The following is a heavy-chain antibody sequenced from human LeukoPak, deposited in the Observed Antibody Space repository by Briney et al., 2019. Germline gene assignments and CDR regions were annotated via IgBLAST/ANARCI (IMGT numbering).Heavy chain of an antibody. J-gene: IGHJ1*01. CDR1: GFTFSSYS. Sequence: GRSLRLSCAASGFTFSSYSMYWVHQAPGKGLEWVSSIISSSSYIYYADSVKGRFTISRDNAKNSLYLQMNSLRAEDTAVYYCARGTAAAGPEYFQHWGQGTLVTVSS. CDR3: ARGTAAAGPEYFQH. CDR2: IISSSSYI. D-gene: IGHD6-13*01. V-gene: IGHV3-21*01.